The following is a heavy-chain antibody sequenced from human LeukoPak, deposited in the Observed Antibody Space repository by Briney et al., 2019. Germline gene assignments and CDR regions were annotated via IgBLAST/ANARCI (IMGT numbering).Heavy chain of an antibody. V-gene: IGHV3-23*01. J-gene: IGHJ4*02. CDR1: GFSVSSFG. D-gene: IGHD6-19*01. CDR2: ISLNGETT. Sequence: GGSLRLSCAVSGFSVSSFGMSWVRQAPGKGLEWISAISLNGETTWYADSVKGRFTISRDNSKNTLYLQLTSLRAEDTAVYYCEQGFSSGWYPYWGQGSLVSVSS. CDR3: EQGFSSGWYPY.